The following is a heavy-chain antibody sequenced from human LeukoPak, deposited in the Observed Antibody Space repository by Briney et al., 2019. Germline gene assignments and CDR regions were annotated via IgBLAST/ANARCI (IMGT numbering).Heavy chain of an antibody. CDR3: ARHAVGHRRIAAAGKTRFDY. J-gene: IGHJ4*02. CDR2: INHSGST. V-gene: IGHV4-34*01. D-gene: IGHD6-13*01. Sequence: SETLSLTCAVYGGSFSGYYWSWICQPPGKGLEWIGEINHSGSTNYNPSLKSRVTISVDTSKNQFSLKLSSVTAADTAVYYCARHAVGHRRIAAAGKTRFDYWGQGTLVTVSS. CDR1: GGSFSGYY.